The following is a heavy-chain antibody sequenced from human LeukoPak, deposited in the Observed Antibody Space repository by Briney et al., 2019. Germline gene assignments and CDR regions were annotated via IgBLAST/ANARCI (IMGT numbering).Heavy chain of an antibody. Sequence: GGSLRLSCAASGFPFSTHSLNWVRQAPGKGLERVSSISAGGDFVYYGDSVKGRFTMSRDNAKNSLHLQMDSLTAEDTAVYYCARDRGAWGDWSGMDVWGQGTTVTVSS. CDR3: ARDRGAWGDWSGMDV. CDR1: GFPFSTHS. V-gene: IGHV3-21*01. J-gene: IGHJ6*02. CDR2: ISAGGDFV. D-gene: IGHD2-21*02.